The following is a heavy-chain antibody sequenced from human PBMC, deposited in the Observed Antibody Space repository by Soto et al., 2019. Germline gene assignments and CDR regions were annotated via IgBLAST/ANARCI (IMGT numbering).Heavy chain of an antibody. CDR2: TYYRSKWYN. J-gene: IGHJ3*01. CDR1: GDSFSSNGVA. CDR3: ARGKYSGFDV. D-gene: IGHD2-15*01. Sequence: PSQTLSLTCAISGDSFSSNGVAWNWIRQSPSRGLEWLGRTYYRSKWYNDYAVSVKSRITVNPDTSKNQFSLQLSSVTPEDTAVYYCARGKYSGFDVQGQGSMATVSS. V-gene: IGHV6-1*01.